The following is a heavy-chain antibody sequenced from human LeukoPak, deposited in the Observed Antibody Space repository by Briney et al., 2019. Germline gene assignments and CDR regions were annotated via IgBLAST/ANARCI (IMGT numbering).Heavy chain of an antibody. Sequence: PGGSLRLSCAASGFTFSSNYMSRVRQAPGKGLEWGSVIYSGGRTYNAEYVKGRLTISRDNSKNTLYLQMNSLRAEDTAVYYCARENSRRGSSSFGYYFDYWGQGTLVTVSS. CDR1: GFTFSSNY. D-gene: IGHD6-6*01. CDR3: ARENSRRGSSSFGYYFDY. CDR2: IYSGGRT. J-gene: IGHJ4*02. V-gene: IGHV3-53*01.